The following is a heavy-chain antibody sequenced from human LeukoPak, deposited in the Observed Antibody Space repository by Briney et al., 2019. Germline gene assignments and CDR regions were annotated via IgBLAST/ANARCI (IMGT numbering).Heavy chain of an antibody. D-gene: IGHD3-22*01. Sequence: ASETLSLTCTVSGGSISSSSYYWGWIRQPPGKGLEWIGSIYYSGSTYYNPSLKSRVTISVDTSKNQFSLKLSSVTAADTAVYYCARGRPGDYDSSGYLNWFDPWGQGTLVTVSS. V-gene: IGHV4-39*07. CDR3: ARGRPGDYDSSGYLNWFDP. CDR1: GGSISSSSYY. J-gene: IGHJ5*02. CDR2: IYYSGST.